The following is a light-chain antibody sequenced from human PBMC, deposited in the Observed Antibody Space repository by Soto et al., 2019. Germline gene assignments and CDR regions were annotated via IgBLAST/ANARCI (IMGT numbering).Light chain of an antibody. Sequence: DIQMTQSPSSLSASLGDRVTITCRASQGISNYLAWYQQKPGKVPKLLIYSASTLQSGVPSRFSGSGSGTDFTLTISSLQPEDVATHYCQKYNSAPWTFGQGTKVEIK. CDR2: SAS. CDR3: QKYNSAPWT. V-gene: IGKV1-27*01. CDR1: QGISNY. J-gene: IGKJ1*01.